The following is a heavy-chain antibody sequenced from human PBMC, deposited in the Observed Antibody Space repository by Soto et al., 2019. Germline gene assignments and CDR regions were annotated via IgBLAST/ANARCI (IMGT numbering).Heavy chain of an antibody. CDR2: IYYSGST. J-gene: IGHJ6*02. Sequence: PSETLSPACTVSGGSISSYYWSWSRQPPGKGLEWIGYIYYSGSTNYNPSLKSRVTISVDTSKNQFSLKLSSVTAADTAVYYCARDRYPTYYYYGMDVWGQGTTVTVSS. D-gene: IGHD1-20*01. V-gene: IGHV4-59*01. CDR1: GGSISSYY. CDR3: ARDRYPTYYYYGMDV.